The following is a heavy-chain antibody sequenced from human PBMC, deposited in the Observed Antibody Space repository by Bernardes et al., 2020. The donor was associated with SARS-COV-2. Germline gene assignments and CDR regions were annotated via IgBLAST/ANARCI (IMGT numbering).Heavy chain of an antibody. CDR2: ISGSGSTI. V-gene: IGHV3-11*04. CDR3: AMRDWLHSYYYYGLDV. Sequence: SCKVSGYTLTELSMHWVRQAPGKGLAWVSYISGSGSTIYYADSVKGRFTISRDNAKNSLYLQMNSLRAEDTAIYYCAMRDWLHSYYYYGLDVWGQGTTVTVSS. J-gene: IGHJ6*02. CDR1: GYTLTELS. D-gene: IGHD3-9*01.